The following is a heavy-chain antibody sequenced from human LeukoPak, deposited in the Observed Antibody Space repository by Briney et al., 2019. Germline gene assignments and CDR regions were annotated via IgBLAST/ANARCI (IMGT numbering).Heavy chain of an antibody. CDR3: ARHDLAPPSNWFDP. CDR1: GGSISSSSYY. V-gene: IGHV4-39*01. Sequence: PSETLSLTCTVSGGSISSSSYYWGWIRQPPGKGLEWIGSIYYSGSTYYNPSLKSRVTISVDTSKNQFSLKLSSVTAADTAVYYCARHDLAPPSNWFDPWGQGTLVTVSS. J-gene: IGHJ5*02. CDR2: IYYSGST.